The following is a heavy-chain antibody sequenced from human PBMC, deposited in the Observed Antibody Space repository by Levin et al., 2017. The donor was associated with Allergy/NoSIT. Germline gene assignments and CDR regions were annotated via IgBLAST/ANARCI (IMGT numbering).Heavy chain of an antibody. CDR1: GFTFSTYD. Sequence: WASVKVSCAASGFTFSTYDMHWVRHGTGKGLEWVSSVGVTGDTYYSDSVKGRFTISRDNANNSLSLQMNSLSDGDTALYYCARGDSINWGTVGEFEFWGQGTLVTVSS. CDR3: ARGDSINWGTVGEFEF. V-gene: IGHV3-13*04. D-gene: IGHD7-27*01. CDR2: VGVTGDT. J-gene: IGHJ4*02.